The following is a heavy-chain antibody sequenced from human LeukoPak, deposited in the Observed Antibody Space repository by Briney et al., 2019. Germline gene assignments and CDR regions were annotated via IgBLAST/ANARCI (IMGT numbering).Heavy chain of an antibody. Sequence: GGSLRLSCAASGFTFSSYAIHWVRQAPGKGLEWVAVISHDGSNKNYADSVKGRFTISRHNSKNTLYLQMNSLRAEDTAVYYCAKGSSSSRPYYFDYWGQGTLVTVSS. CDR3: AKGSSSSRPYYFDY. D-gene: IGHD6-13*01. J-gene: IGHJ4*02. CDR2: ISHDGSNK. V-gene: IGHV3-30-3*01. CDR1: GFTFSSYA.